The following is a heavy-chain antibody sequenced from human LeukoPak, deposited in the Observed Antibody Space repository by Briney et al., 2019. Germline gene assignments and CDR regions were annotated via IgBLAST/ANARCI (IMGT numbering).Heavy chain of an antibody. V-gene: IGHV3-15*01. Sequence: PGGSLRLSCAASGLTFNDAWMAWVRQSPGKGLEWVGRIKSKTDGGTTDYAAPVKARFTISRDDSKNTLFLQMNSLKPEDTAVYFCTTHGGDYPTYWGQGTLVTVSS. CDR2: IKSKTDGGTT. CDR3: TTHGGDYPTY. J-gene: IGHJ4*02. D-gene: IGHD4-17*01. CDR1: GLTFNDAW.